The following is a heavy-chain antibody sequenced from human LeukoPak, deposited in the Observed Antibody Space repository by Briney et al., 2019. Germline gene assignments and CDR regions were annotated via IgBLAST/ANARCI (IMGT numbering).Heavy chain of an antibody. CDR1: GFTFSSYA. Sequence: GGSLRLSCAASGFTFSSYAMSWVRQAPGKGLEWVSAISRTGGSTYYADSVKGRFTISRDNSKNTLYLQMNSLRAEDTAVYYCAENYGSEIPRDYFDYWGQGTLVTVSS. CDR3: AENYGSEIPRDYFDY. V-gene: IGHV3-23*01. J-gene: IGHJ4*02. D-gene: IGHD3-10*01. CDR2: ISRTGGST.